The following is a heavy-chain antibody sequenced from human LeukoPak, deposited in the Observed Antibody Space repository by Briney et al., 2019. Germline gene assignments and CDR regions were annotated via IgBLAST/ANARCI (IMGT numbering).Heavy chain of an antibody. CDR1: GFNFRSYA. V-gene: IGHV3-30-3*01. CDR2: ISYDGSNK. Sequence: GGSLKLSCAASGFNFRSYAMSWVRQAPGKGLEWVAVISYDGSNKYYADSVKGRFTISRDNSKNTLYLQMNSLRAEDTAVYYCGGSYYFDYRGQGTLVTVSS. D-gene: IGHD1-26*01. J-gene: IGHJ4*02. CDR3: GGSYYFDY.